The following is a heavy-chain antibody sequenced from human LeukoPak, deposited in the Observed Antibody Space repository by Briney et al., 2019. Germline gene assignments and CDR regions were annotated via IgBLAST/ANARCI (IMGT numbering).Heavy chain of an antibody. CDR3: ARATALVDY. Sequence: GGSLRLSCAASGFTFSSYAMHGVREAPGKGLKWVAVISYDGSNKYYADSVKGRFTISRDNSKNTLYLQMNSLRAEDTAVYYCARATALVDYWGQGTLVTVSS. V-gene: IGHV3-30*04. D-gene: IGHD5-18*01. CDR1: GFTFSSYA. J-gene: IGHJ4*02. CDR2: ISYDGSNK.